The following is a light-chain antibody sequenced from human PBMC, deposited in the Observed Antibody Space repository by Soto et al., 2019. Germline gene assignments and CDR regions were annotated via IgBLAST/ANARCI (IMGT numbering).Light chain of an antibody. CDR2: AAS. V-gene: IGKV1-39*01. J-gene: IGKJ1*01. CDR3: QESYTRA. Sequence: DIQMTQSPSSLSASVGDRVTITCRASQNVRNYLNWYQKKSGEAPNLLIFAASTLQSGVPSRFSGSGAETEFTLTISSLHSEDFATYYCQESYTRAFGQGT. CDR1: QNVRNY.